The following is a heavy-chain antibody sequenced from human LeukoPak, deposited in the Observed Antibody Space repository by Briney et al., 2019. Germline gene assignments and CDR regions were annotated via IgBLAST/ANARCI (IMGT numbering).Heavy chain of an antibody. D-gene: IGHD1-26*01. CDR2: IWYDGSNK. CDR1: GFTFSSYG. V-gene: IGHV3-33*01. CDR3: ARDTDGGSASDY. Sequence: GGSLRHSCAASGFTFSSYGMHWVRQAPGKGLEWVAVIWYDGSNKYYADSVKGRFTISRDNSDITLYLQMNSLRAEDTAVYYCARDTDGGSASDYWGQGTLVTVSS. J-gene: IGHJ4*02.